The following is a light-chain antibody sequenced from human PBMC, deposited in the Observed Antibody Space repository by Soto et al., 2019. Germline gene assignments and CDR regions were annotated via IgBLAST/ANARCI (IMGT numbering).Light chain of an antibody. V-gene: IGKV1-5*03. CDR2: KAT. Sequence: DIQMTQSPSTLSASVGDRVTITCRASQSISTWLAWDQQKPGKAPKLLIYKATSLEGGVSSRYGGSGSGTLFNIPISSQQHDDFAICYCQLYNSLPLTVGGGTTVDMK. CDR3: QLYNSLPLT. CDR1: QSISTW. J-gene: IGKJ4*01.